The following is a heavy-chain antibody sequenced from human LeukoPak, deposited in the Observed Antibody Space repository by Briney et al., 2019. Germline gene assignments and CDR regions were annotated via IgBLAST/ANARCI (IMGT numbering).Heavy chain of an antibody. CDR1: GFSVSENY. V-gene: IGHV3-66*02. D-gene: IGHD2-15*01. Sequence: GGSLRLFCATSGFSVSENYMSWVRQAPGKGLEWVSVIHKDGTTDYADSVKGRFTISRDIAENTLSLQMNSLRADDAAVYFCARDSGSTYWAYSWGQGTLVTVSS. CDR2: IHKDGTT. J-gene: IGHJ4*02. CDR3: ARDSGSTYWAYS.